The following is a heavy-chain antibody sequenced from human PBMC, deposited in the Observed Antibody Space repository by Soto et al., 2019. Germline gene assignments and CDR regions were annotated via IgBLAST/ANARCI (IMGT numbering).Heavy chain of an antibody. CDR3: ARGVVVAATPPDY. CDR1: GGSISSSSYY. Sequence: ETLSLTCTVSGGSISSSSYYWGWIRQPPGKGLEWIGSIYYSGSTYYNPSLKSRVTISVDTSKNQFSLKLSSVTAADTAVYYCARGVVVAATPPDYWGQGTLVTVSS. CDR2: IYYSGST. V-gene: IGHV4-39*01. J-gene: IGHJ4*02. D-gene: IGHD2-15*01.